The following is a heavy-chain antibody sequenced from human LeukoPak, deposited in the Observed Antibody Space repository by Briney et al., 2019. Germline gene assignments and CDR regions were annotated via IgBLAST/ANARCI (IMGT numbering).Heavy chain of an antibody. CDR3: ASSSWSLYYFDY. Sequence: GESLKISCKGSGYRFTSYGISWVRQAPGQGLEWMGWISAYNGNTNYAQKLQGRVTMTTDTSTSTAYMELRSLRSDDTAVYYCASSSWSLYYFDYWGQGTLVTVSS. D-gene: IGHD6-13*01. CDR1: GYRFTSYG. V-gene: IGHV1-18*01. J-gene: IGHJ4*02. CDR2: ISAYNGNT.